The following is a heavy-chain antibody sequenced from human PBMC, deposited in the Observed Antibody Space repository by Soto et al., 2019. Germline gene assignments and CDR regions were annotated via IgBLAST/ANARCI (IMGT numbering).Heavy chain of an antibody. CDR1: GFTFSSYW. V-gene: IGHV3-7*01. D-gene: IGHD6-6*01. CDR3: ARRSSSSLSYYYGMDV. J-gene: IGHJ6*02. Sequence: PGGSLRLSCAASGFTFSSYWMSWVRQAPGKGLEWVANIKQDGSEKYYVDSVKGRFTISRDNAKNSLYLQMNSLRAEDTAVYYCARRSSSSLSYYYGMDVWGQGTTVTVSS. CDR2: IKQDGSEK.